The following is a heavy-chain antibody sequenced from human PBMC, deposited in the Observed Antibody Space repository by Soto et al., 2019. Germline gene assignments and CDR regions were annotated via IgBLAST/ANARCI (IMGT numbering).Heavy chain of an antibody. Sequence: ASVKVSCKASGYTFTSYGIIWVRQAPGQGLEWMGWISAYNGNTNYAQKLQGRVTMTTDTSTSTAYMELRSLRSDDTAVYYCARDVRYLGELSFHPIVGYWGQGTLVTVSS. CDR1: GYTFTSYG. J-gene: IGHJ4*02. CDR2: ISAYNGNT. D-gene: IGHD3-16*02. CDR3: ARDVRYLGELSFHPIVGY. V-gene: IGHV1-18*01.